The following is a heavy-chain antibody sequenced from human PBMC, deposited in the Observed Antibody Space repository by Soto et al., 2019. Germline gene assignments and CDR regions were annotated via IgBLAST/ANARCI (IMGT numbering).Heavy chain of an antibody. J-gene: IGHJ6*02. CDR3: ARGSQNYGMDV. V-gene: IGHV4-59*01. CDR2: IYYSGST. CDR1: GGSISSYY. D-gene: IGHD6-13*01. Sequence: QVQLQESGPGLVKPSETLSLTCTVSGGSISSYYWSWIRQPPGKGLEWIGYIYYSGSTNYNPSLKGRVTLSVDTSKNPFSLKLSSVAAGDTAVYYCARGSQNYGMDVWGQGTTVTVSS.